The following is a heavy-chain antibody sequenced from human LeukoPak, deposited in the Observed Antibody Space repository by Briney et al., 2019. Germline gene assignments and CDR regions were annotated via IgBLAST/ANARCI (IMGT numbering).Heavy chain of an antibody. V-gene: IGHV3-66*01. Sequence: GGSLRLSCAASGFSVSSNYMSWVRQAPGKGLEWVSVIYSGGSTYYADSVKGRFIIFRDNSKNTVYLQMNSLRAEDTAVYYCAELGITMIGGVWGKGTTVTISS. CDR1: GFSVSSNY. D-gene: IGHD3-10*02. CDR3: AELGITMIGGV. J-gene: IGHJ6*04. CDR2: IYSGGST.